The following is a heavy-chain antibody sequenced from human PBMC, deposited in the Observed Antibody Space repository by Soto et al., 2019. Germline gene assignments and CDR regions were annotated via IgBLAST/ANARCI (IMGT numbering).Heavy chain of an antibody. CDR1: GFTFSSFW. V-gene: IGHV3-7*01. D-gene: IGHD3-10*01. CDR3: ARERHYYGSGSSLDV. J-gene: IGHJ6*04. CDR2: IKEDGSEK. Sequence: GGSLRLSCAASGFTFSSFWMSWVRQAPGKGLEWVANIKEDGSEKYYVDSVKGRFTISRDNAKNSLYLQMNSLRAEDTAVYYCARERHYYGSGSSLDVWGKGTTVTVSS.